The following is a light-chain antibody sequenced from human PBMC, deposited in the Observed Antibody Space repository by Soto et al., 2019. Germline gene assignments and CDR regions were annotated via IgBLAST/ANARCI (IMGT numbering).Light chain of an antibody. CDR1: SSDVGFSNY. Sequence: QSALTQPASVSGSPGQSITISCTGTSSDVGFSNYVFWYQQHPGKAPKLIISDVSNRPSGVSNRFSGSKSGNTASLTISGLQAEDEADYYCSSYTSSSPDVFGTGTKVTVL. CDR3: SSYTSSSPDV. CDR2: DVS. V-gene: IGLV2-14*01. J-gene: IGLJ1*01.